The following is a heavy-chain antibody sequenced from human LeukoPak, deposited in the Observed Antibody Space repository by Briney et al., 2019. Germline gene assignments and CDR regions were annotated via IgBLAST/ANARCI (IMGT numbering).Heavy chain of an antibody. CDR2: IRYDGSNK. Sequence: PGGSLRLSCAASGFTFSSYGMHWVRQAQGKGLEWVAFIRYDGSNKYYADSVKGRFTISRDNSKNTLYLQMNSLRAEDTAVYYCARSPFGVVINYFDYWGQGTLVTVSS. CDR1: GFTFSSYG. J-gene: IGHJ4*02. V-gene: IGHV3-30*02. D-gene: IGHD3-3*01. CDR3: ARSPFGVVINYFDY.